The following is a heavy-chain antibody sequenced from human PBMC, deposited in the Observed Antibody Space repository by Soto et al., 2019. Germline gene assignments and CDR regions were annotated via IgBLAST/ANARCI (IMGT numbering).Heavy chain of an antibody. V-gene: IGHV3-33*01. D-gene: IGHD3-3*01. CDR3: ARDRSLYDFWSGYYRPYYYYYGMDV. J-gene: IGHJ6*02. CDR1: GFTFSSYG. Sequence: VGSLRLSCAASGFTFSSYGMHWVRQAPGKGLEWVAVIWYDGGNKYYADSVKGRFTISRDNSKNTLYLQMNSLRAEDTAVYYCARDRSLYDFWSGYYRPYYYYYGMDVWGQGTTVTVSS. CDR2: IWYDGGNK.